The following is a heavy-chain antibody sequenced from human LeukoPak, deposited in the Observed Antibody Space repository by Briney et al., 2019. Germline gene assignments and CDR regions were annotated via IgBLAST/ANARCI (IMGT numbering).Heavy chain of an antibody. J-gene: IGHJ4*02. V-gene: IGHV3-23*01. CDR3: AKYLSLLRYFDWFDY. Sequence: GGSLRLSCAGSGFTFSSYGMSWVRQAPGKGLEWVSAISGSGGSTYYADSVKGRFTISRDNSRNTLYLQMNSLRAEDTAVYYCAKYLSLLRYFDWFDYWGQGTLVTVSS. D-gene: IGHD3-9*01. CDR2: ISGSGGST. CDR1: GFTFSSYG.